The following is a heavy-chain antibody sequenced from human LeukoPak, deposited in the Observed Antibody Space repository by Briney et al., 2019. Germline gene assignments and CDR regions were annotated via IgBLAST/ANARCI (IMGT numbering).Heavy chain of an antibody. J-gene: IGHJ4*02. CDR1: RGSFSGYY. Sequence: PSETLSLTCSVYRGSFSGYYWSWIRQPPAKGLEWIGEINHSGSTNYNPSLKSRVTISVDTSKNQFSLKLSSVTAADTAVYYCARLLIAAAGPFDYWGQGTLVTVSS. V-gene: IGHV4-34*01. D-gene: IGHD6-13*01. CDR3: ARLLIAAAGPFDY. CDR2: INHSGST.